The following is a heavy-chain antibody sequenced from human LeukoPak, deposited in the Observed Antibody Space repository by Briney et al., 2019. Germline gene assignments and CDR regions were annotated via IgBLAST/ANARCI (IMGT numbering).Heavy chain of an antibody. Sequence: SETLSLTCTVSGGSISSSSYYWGWIRQPPGKGLEWIGGVYNSGSTYYNPSLKSRVTISVDTSKNQFSLKLSSVTAADTAVYYCGRQGENIWFGEYYDYWGQGTLVTVSS. J-gene: IGHJ4*02. V-gene: IGHV4-39*01. CDR3: GRQGENIWFGEYYDY. CDR2: VYNSGST. D-gene: IGHD3-10*01. CDR1: GGSISSSSYY.